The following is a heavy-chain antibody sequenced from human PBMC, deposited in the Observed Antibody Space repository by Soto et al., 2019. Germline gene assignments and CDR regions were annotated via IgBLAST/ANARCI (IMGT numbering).Heavy chain of an antibody. CDR3: AKAESSGWYYSLDY. V-gene: IGHV3-9*01. D-gene: IGHD6-19*01. CDR2: LSWNSGTI. J-gene: IGHJ4*01. CDR1: GFTFDDYA. Sequence: EVQLVESGGGLVQPGKSLRLSCAASGFTFDDYAMHWVRQVPGKGLEWVSGLSWNSGTIDYADSVKGRFTISRDNAKNSLHLQMNSLKPEDTAFYYCAKAESSGWYYSLDYWGHGTLVTVSS.